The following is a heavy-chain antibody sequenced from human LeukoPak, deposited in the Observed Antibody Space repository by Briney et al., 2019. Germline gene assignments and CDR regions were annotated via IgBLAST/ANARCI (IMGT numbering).Heavy chain of an antibody. CDR3: ARGGFGIVVVNAIDY. Sequence: GGSLRLSCAASGFTFRNYWMHWVRQAPGKGLVWVSRINSDGSSTTYADSVKGRFTMSRDNAKNTLYLQMNSLRAEDTAVYYCARGGFGIVVVNAIDYWGQGTLVTVSS. V-gene: IGHV3-74*01. CDR1: GFTFRNYW. CDR2: INSDGSST. D-gene: IGHD2-21*01. J-gene: IGHJ4*02.